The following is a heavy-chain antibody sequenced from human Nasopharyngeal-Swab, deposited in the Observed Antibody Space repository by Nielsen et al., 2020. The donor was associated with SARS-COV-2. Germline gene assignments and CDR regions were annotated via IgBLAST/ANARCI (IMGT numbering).Heavy chain of an antibody. CDR2: IKQDGSEK. Sequence: GRQAPGKGLEWVANIKQDGSEKYYVDSVKGRFTISRDKAKNSLYLQMNSLRAEDTAVYYCSRGDRSSGYWGQGTLVTVSS. CDR3: SRGDRSSGY. D-gene: IGHD5/OR15-5a*01. V-gene: IGHV3-7*01. J-gene: IGHJ4*02.